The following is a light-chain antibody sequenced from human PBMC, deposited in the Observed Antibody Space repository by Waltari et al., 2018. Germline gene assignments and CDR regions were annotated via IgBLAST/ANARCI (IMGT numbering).Light chain of an antibody. CDR2: DVT. CDR1: SSDVGGYNY. V-gene: IGLV2-11*01. J-gene: IGLJ1*01. CDR3: CSYAGSYTYV. Sequence: QSALTQPRSVSGSPGQSVTISCTGTSSDVGGYNYVSWYQQHPGKAPKLMIYDVTKRPSGVPYRFSGSKSGNTASLTISGLRAEDEADYYCCSYAGSYTYVFGTGTKVTVL.